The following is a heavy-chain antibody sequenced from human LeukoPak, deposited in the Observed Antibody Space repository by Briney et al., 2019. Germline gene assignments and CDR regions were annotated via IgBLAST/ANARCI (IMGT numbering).Heavy chain of an antibody. CDR1: GGSISSHY. D-gene: IGHD3-9*01. J-gene: IGHJ6*03. Sequence: SETLSLTCTVSGGSISSHYWSWIRQPAGRGLEWIGRIYTSGSTNYNPSLKSRVTMSVDTSKNQFSLKLSSVTAADTAVYYCARGIRYYDILTGYYRFYYMDVWGKGTTVTVSS. CDR2: IYTSGST. CDR3: ARGIRYYDILTGYYRFYYMDV. V-gene: IGHV4-4*07.